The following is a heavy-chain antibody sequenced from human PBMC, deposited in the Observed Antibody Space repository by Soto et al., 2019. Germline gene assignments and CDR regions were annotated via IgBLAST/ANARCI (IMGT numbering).Heavy chain of an antibody. CDR2: LSSGGRT. V-gene: IGHV3-53*01. CDR3: ATNNTPGGMDV. J-gene: IGHJ6*02. CDR1: GFTVSANY. Sequence: XESLLLSCAASGFTVSANYMGWVRLAPGKGLEWVSVLSSGGRTYYPASLEGRFTISGDNSKNTVYLQMHSLRVEDTAVYYCATNNTPGGMDVWGQGTTVTVSS. D-gene: IGHD1-20*01.